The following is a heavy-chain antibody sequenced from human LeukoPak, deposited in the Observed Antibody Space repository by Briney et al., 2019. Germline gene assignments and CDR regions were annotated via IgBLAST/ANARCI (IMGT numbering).Heavy chain of an antibody. Sequence: ASVKVSCKASGYTFTSYDINWVRQATGQGLEWMGWMNPNSGNTGYAQKFQGRVTMTRNTSISTAYMEVSSLRSDDTAVYYCARGRLSLITARANFLDYWGQGTRVTVSS. D-gene: IGHD5-24*01. CDR2: MNPNSGNT. CDR1: GYTFTSYD. J-gene: IGHJ4*02. CDR3: ARGRLSLITARANFLDY. V-gene: IGHV1-8*01.